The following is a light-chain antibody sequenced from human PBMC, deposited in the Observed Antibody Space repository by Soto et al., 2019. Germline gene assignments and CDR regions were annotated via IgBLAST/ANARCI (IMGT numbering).Light chain of an antibody. J-gene: IGKJ1*01. CDR2: GTS. V-gene: IGKV3-20*01. CDR1: QSVNSNY. CDR3: QQYDESFRT. Sequence: EIVLTQSPGTLSLSPGERATLSCRASQSVNSNYLAWYQQKPGQSPRVLMYGTSNRATGIPDRFSGSGSGTDFPLTISRLEPEYFAVYYCQQYDESFRTFGQGTKVEIK.